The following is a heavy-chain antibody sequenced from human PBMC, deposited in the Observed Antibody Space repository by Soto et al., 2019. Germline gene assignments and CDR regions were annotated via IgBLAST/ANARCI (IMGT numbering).Heavy chain of an antibody. Sequence: SSRIRQMTGKGLEWMGRIDPSDSYTNYSPSFQGHVTISADKSISTAYLQWSSLKASDTAMYYCARLVVTPTNYHYGIDVRGQAPTVSVYS. J-gene: IGHJ6*01. CDR3: ARLVVTPTNYHYGIDV. V-gene: IGHV5-10-1*01. CDR2: IDPSDSYT. D-gene: IGHD2-21*01.